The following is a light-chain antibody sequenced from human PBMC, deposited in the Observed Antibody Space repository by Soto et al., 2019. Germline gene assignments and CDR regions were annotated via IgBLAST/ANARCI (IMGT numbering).Light chain of an antibody. CDR2: SNN. V-gene: IGLV1-44*01. CDR3: ATWDDSLNGPWV. J-gene: IGLJ3*02. Sequence: QSVLTQPPSASGTPGQRVTISCSGSSSNIGSNTVNGYQQLPGTAPKLLIYSNNQRPSGVPDRFSGSKSGTSASLAISGLQSKDEADYYCATWDDSLNGPWVFGGGTKLTVL. CDR1: SSNIGSNT.